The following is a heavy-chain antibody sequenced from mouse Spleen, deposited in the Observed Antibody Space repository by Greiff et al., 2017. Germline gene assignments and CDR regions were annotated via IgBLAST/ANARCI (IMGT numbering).Heavy chain of an antibody. CDR3: ARRAWPYYFYY. CDR2: ISNGGGST. Sequence: EVMLVESGGGLVQPGGSLKLSCATSGFTFSDYYMYWVRQTPEKRLEWVAYISNGGGSTYYPDTVKGRFTLSRDNAKNTLYLQMSRLKSEDTAMYYCARRAWPYYFYYWGQGTTLTVSS. V-gene: IGHV5-12*02. CDR1: GFTFSDYY. J-gene: IGHJ2*01.